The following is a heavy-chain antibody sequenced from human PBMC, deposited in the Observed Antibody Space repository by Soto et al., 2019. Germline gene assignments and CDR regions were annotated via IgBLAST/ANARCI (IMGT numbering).Heavy chain of an antibody. CDR3: ASSEGWLESDAFNI. J-gene: IGHJ3*02. D-gene: IGHD6-19*01. Sequence: SETLSLTCTVSGGSISSHYWSWIRQPPGKGLEWIGYIYYGGSTNYNPSLKSRVTISVDTSKNQFSLKLSSVTAADTAVYYCASSEGWLESDAFNIWGQGTMVTVSS. CDR1: GGSISSHY. V-gene: IGHV4-59*11. CDR2: IYYGGST.